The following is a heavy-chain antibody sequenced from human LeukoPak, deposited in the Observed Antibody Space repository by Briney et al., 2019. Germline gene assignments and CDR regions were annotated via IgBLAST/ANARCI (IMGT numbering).Heavy chain of an antibody. J-gene: IGHJ2*01. CDR3: ARPVDWYFDA. CDR1: GDSLNNSNYF. V-gene: IGHV4-39*01. Sequence: SETLSLTCTVSGDSLNNSNYFWGWIRQPPGKGLEWIATIHYTGNAYYNPSLTSRLTISVDMSRNQFSLKLTSVTAADTAVYYCARPVDWYFDAWGRDTLVTVSS. CDR2: IHYTGNA.